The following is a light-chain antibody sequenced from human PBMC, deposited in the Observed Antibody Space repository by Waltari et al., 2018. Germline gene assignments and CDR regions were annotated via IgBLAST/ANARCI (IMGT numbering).Light chain of an antibody. CDR1: SCEVGAYNY. CDR2: DVS. Sequence: QSALTQPASVSGSPGQSITIACPGTSCEVGAYNYVPWYQQPPGKASKLMIFDVSKRPSGVSNLFSGSKSGNTASLTISGLQAEDEADYYCSSYISSSTLELFGGGTSLTVL. V-gene: IGLV2-14*03. CDR3: SSYISSSTLEL. J-gene: IGLJ2*01.